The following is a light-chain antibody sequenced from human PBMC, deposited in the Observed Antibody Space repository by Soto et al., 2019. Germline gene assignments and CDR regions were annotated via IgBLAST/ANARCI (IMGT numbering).Light chain of an antibody. V-gene: IGKV3-20*01. CDR3: QQYGSSPPWT. Sequence: ENILTQSPGTLSLSPGERATLSCRAIQSVSSSYLAWYQQKPGQAPRLLIYGASSRATGIPDRFSGSGSGTDFTLTISRLEPEDFAVYYCQQYGSSPPWTFGQGTNVDI. CDR1: QSVSSSY. J-gene: IGKJ1*01. CDR2: GAS.